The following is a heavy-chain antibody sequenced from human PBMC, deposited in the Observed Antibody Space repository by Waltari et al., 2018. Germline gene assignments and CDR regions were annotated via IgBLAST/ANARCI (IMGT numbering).Heavy chain of an antibody. CDR1: GGSISTNGHY. V-gene: IGHV4-39*01. CDR3: ASLYPTHSGWYESY. J-gene: IGHJ4*02. D-gene: IGHD6-19*01. Sequence: QLQLQESGPGLVKPSETLSLTCTVSGGSISTNGHYWGWIRQPPGKGLEWIGSTHFTGSTYYSPSLKNRITVSVDTSKNEFSLKLSFLTAADTAVYYCASLYPTHSGWYESYWGQGTLVTVSS. CDR2: THFTGST.